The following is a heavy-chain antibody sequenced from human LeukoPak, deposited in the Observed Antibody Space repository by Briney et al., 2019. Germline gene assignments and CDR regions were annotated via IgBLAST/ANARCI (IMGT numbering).Heavy chain of an antibody. V-gene: IGHV4-59*12. J-gene: IGHJ3*02. Sequence: PSETLSLTCTVSGGSISSYYWSWIRQPPGKGLEWIGYIYYSGSTNYNPSLKSRVTISVDTSKNQFSLKLSSVTAADTAVYYCARGRYIYGSPDDAFDIWGQGTMVTVSS. CDR3: ARGRYIYGSPDDAFDI. CDR2: IYYSGST. D-gene: IGHD5-18*01. CDR1: GGSISSYY.